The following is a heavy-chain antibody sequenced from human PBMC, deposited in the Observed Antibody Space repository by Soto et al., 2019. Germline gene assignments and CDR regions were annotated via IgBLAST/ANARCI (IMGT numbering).Heavy chain of an antibody. V-gene: IGHV3-23*01. Sequence: PGGSLRLSCAASGFTFSSYAMSWVRQAPGKGLEWVSAISGSGGSTYYADSVKGRFTISRDNSKNTLYLQMNSLRAEDTAVYYCAKTSETSNYYDSSGYYYVDFDYWGQGTLVTVSS. CDR3: AKTSETSNYYDSSGYYYVDFDY. J-gene: IGHJ4*02. D-gene: IGHD3-22*01. CDR1: GFTFSSYA. CDR2: ISGSGGST.